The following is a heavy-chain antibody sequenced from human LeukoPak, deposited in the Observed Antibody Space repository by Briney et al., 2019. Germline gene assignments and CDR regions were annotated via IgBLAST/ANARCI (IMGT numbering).Heavy chain of an antibody. D-gene: IGHD4-11*01. Sequence: SETLSLTCTVSGGSISSYYWXXXXXXXXXXXXXXXXIXTSGSTXXXXXXXXRXXXXXDTSKNXFSLKLSSVTAADTAVYYCARSDDYSYIDYWGQGTLVTVSS. CDR3: ARSDDYSYIDY. CDR1: GGSISSYY. V-gene: IGHV4-4*07. J-gene: IGHJ4*02. CDR2: IXTSGST.